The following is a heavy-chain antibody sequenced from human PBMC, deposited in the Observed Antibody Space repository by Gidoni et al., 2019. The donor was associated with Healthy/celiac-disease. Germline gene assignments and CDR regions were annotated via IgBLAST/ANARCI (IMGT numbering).Heavy chain of an antibody. V-gene: IGHV1-46*01. Sequence: QVQLVQSGAEVKKPGASVKVSCKASGYTFTSYYMHWVRQAPGQGLEWMGIINPSGGSTSYAQKFQGRVTMTRDTSTSTVYMELSSLRSEDTAVYYCARGQDFWSGYYTADMDVWGKGTTVTVSS. CDR1: GYTFTSYY. J-gene: IGHJ6*03. CDR2: INPSGGST. CDR3: ARGQDFWSGYYTADMDV. D-gene: IGHD3-3*01.